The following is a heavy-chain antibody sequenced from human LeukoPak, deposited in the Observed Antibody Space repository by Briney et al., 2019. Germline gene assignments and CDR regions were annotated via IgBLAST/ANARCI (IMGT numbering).Heavy chain of an antibody. J-gene: IGHJ3*02. CDR1: GYTFTNYG. CDR2: ISAYNGNT. V-gene: IGHV1-18*01. CDR3: AREDCSGGSCYSLSLTPVFHVFDI. D-gene: IGHD2-15*01. Sequence: ASVKVSCKASGYTFTNYGITWVRQAPGQGLEWMGWISAYNGNTNYALKLQGRVTMTTDTSTSTAYMNLRSLGSDDTAVYYCAREDCSGGSCYSLSLTPVFHVFDIWGQGTMVTVSS.